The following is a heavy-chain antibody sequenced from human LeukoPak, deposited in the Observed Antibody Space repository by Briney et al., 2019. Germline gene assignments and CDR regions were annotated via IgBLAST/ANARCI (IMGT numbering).Heavy chain of an antibody. Sequence: SETLSLTCAVYGGSFSGYYWSWIRQPPGKGLEWIGEINHSGSTNYNPSLKSRVTISVDTSKNQFSLKLSSVTAADTAVYYCARAPYYYYYMDVWGKGTTVTISS. CDR2: INHSGST. CDR1: GGSFSGYY. CDR3: ARAPYYYYYMDV. V-gene: IGHV4-34*01. J-gene: IGHJ6*03.